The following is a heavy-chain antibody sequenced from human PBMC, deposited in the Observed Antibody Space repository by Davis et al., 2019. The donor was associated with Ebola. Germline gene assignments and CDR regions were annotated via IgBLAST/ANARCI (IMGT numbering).Heavy chain of an antibody. CDR1: GFTFRSYW. V-gene: IGHV3-23*01. CDR2: ISGSGGGT. Sequence: GESLKISCVASGFTFRSYWMSWVRQAPGKGLEWVSTISGSGGGTYYEESVKGRFTISRDNSKNTVYLQVNSLRAEDTAVFYCAKNKGSGDHYHYCMDVWGKGTTVTVSS. J-gene: IGHJ6*03. D-gene: IGHD1/OR15-1a*01. CDR3: AKNKGSGDHYHYCMDV.